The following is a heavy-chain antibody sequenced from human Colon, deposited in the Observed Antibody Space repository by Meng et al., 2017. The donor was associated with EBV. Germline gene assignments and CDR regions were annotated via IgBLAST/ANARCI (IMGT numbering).Heavy chain of an antibody. CDR2: IYYSGSR. J-gene: IGHJ4*02. V-gene: IGHV4-30-4*01. CDR3: ARVTGKIYYDGSGYPEAFDY. D-gene: IGHD3-22*01. CDR1: GDSISSTDYY. Sequence: HPQESAQVLLKPSQSLSLPCTSSGDSISSTDYYWSWVRQPPGKGLEWTGYIYYSGSRYYNPSLKSRVTISVDTSKNQFSLKLSSVTAADTAVYYCARVTGKIYYDGSGYPEAFDYWGQGTLVTVSS.